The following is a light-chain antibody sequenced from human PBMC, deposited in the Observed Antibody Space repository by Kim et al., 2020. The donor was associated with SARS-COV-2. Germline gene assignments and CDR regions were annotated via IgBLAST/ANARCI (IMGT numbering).Light chain of an antibody. CDR2: EVN. V-gene: IGLV2-8*01. CDR3: TAYAGRNNLRV. Sequence: QSALTQPPSSSGSPGQSVTISCTGTSSDVGDYKYVSWYQQHPGTAPKLMIYEVNKRPSGVPDRFSGSKSGNTASPTVSGLQAEDEADYYCTAYAGRNNLRVFGGGTQLTVL. J-gene: IGLJ3*02. CDR1: SSDVGDYKY.